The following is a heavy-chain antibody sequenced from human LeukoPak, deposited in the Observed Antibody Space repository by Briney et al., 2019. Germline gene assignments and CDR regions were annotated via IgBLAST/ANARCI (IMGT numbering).Heavy chain of an antibody. D-gene: IGHD7-27*01. Sequence: PSETLSLTCTVSGYSISSGYYWSWIRQPAGKGLEWIGRIYTSGSTNYNPSLKSRVTISVDTSKNQFSLKLSSVTAADTAVYYCARERWGSDFDYWGQGTLVTVSS. CDR3: ARERWGSDFDY. V-gene: IGHV4-61*02. CDR2: IYTSGST. CDR1: GYSISSGYY. J-gene: IGHJ4*02.